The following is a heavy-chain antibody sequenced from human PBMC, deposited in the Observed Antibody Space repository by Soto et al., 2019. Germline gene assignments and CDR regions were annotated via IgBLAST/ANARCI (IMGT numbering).Heavy chain of an antibody. CDR2: TYYRSRWYN. CDR3: AGNSSLQWYYMDV. D-gene: IGHD5-12*01. CDR1: GDSVSSNSAA. Sequence: LTCVISGDSVSSNSAAWNWIRQSPSGGLEWLGRTYYRSRWYNDYAVSVRSRITVNADTSKNQFSLHLNSVTPEDTAVYYCAGNSSLQWYYMDVWDKGTTVTVSS. J-gene: IGHJ6*03. V-gene: IGHV6-1*01.